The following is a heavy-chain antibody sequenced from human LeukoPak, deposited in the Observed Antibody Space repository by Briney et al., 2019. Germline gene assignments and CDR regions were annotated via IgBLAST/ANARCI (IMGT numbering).Heavy chain of an antibody. CDR2: INAGNGNT. CDR3: ARASSDHRYSSGWYRLDY. D-gene: IGHD6-19*01. CDR1: GYTFASYA. Sequence: ASVKVSCKASGYTFASYAMHWVRQAPGQRLEWMGWINAGNGNTKYSQKFQGRVTITRDTSASTAYMELSSLRSEDTAVYYCARASSDHRYSSGWYRLDYWGQGTLVTVSS. J-gene: IGHJ4*02. V-gene: IGHV1-3*01.